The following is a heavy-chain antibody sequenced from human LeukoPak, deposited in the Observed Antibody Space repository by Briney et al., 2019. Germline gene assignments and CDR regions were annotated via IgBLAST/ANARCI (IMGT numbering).Heavy chain of an antibody. CDR3: VREGGSGWYSGWFDP. CDR1: GGSISNNNR. J-gene: IGHJ5*02. V-gene: IGHV3-7*01. D-gene: IGHD6-19*01. CDR2: IKKDGSEK. Sequence: GTPSLTCAVSGGSISNNNRWSWVRQAPGKGLEWVANIKKDGSEKKYVDSVKGRFTISRDNADNSLYLQMSSLRAEDTALYYCVREGGSGWYSGWFDPWGQGTLVTVSS.